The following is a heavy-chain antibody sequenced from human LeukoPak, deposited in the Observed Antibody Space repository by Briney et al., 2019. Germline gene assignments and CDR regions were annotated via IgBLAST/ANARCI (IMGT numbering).Heavy chain of an antibody. CDR3: ARQMSDYGPFDY. CDR2: INHSGST. D-gene: IGHD4-17*01. J-gene: IGHJ4*02. V-gene: IGHV4-34*01. CDR1: GGSFSGYY. Sequence: SETLSLTCAVCGGSFSGYYWSGIGQPPGKGGEWIGEINHSGSTNYNPSLKSRGTISVDTSKNQFSLNLSSVTAADTAVYYCARQMSDYGPFDYWGQGTLVTVSS.